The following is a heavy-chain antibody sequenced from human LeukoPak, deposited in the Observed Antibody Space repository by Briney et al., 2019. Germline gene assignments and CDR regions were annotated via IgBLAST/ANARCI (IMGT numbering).Heavy chain of an antibody. J-gene: IGHJ2*01. CDR2: INHSGST. Sequence: SETLSLTCAVCGGSFSGYYWSWIRQPPGKGLEWIGEINHSGSTNYNPSLKSRVTISVDTSKKQFSLKLSSVTAADTAVYYCARVMTTVATRGYFDLWGRGTLVTVSS. CDR1: GGSFSGYY. D-gene: IGHD4-23*01. V-gene: IGHV4-34*01. CDR3: ARVMTTVATRGYFDL.